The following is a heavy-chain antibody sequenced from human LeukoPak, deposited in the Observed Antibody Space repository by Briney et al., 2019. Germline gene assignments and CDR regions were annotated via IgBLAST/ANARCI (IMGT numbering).Heavy chain of an antibody. CDR3: FTSVGY. V-gene: IGHV3-7*01. CDR2: IKPDGSQK. J-gene: IGHJ4*02. Sequence: HTGGSLRLSCAASGLTFSNHWMIWVRQAPGKGLEWVATIKPDGSQKYYVDSVRGRFTISRDNAKNSLYLQMNSLRAEDTAVYYTFTSVGYWGQGTLVTVSS. D-gene: IGHD1-26*01. CDR1: GLTFSNHW.